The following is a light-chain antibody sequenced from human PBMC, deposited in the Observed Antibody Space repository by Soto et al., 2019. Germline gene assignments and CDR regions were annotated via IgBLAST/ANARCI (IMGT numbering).Light chain of an antibody. CDR1: QSLITRY. J-gene: IGKJ5*01. CDR3: QQYGTSPT. V-gene: IGKV3-20*01. CDR2: GAS. Sequence: EIVLTQSPGTLSLFPGERATLSCRASQSLITRYLAWYQQKPGQAPRLLLYGASSRATGIPDRFSGSGSGTDFTLTISRLEPEDFAVYSCQQYGTSPTLGQGTRLEIK.